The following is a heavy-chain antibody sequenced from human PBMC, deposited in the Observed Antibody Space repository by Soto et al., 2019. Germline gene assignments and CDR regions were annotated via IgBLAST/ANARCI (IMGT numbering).Heavy chain of an antibody. V-gene: IGHV3-64D*06. CDR3: VKEGYMRSDWYGQFDY. CDR1: GFTFTSYA. Sequence: SLRLSCSASGFTFTSYAMHWVRQAPGKGLEFVSAISSYGADTYYAASVKGRFAISRDNPKNTLYLQMSSLRAEDTALYYCVKEGYMRSDWYGQFDYWGQGALVTVSS. D-gene: IGHD6-19*01. CDR2: ISSYGADT. J-gene: IGHJ4*02.